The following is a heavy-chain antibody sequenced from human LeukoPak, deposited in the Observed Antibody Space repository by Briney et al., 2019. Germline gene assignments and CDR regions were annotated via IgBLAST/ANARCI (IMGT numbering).Heavy chain of an antibody. CDR2: ISGSGGST. J-gene: IGHJ4*02. Sequence: GGSLRLSCAASGFTFSSYAMSWVRQAPGKGLEWVSAISGSGGSTYYADSMKGRFTISRDNSKNTLYLQMNSLRAEDTAVYYCAKDGGSVVPADTFDYWGQGTLVTVSS. V-gene: IGHV3-23*01. CDR1: GFTFSSYA. CDR3: AKDGGSVVPADTFDY. D-gene: IGHD2-2*01.